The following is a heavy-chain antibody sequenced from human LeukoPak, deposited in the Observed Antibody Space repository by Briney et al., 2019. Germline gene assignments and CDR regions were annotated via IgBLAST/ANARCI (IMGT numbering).Heavy chain of an antibody. Sequence: PGGSLRLSCAASGFTLSSYAMSWVRQAPGKGLEWVSAISGSGGSTYYADSVKGRFTISRDNSKNTLYLQMNSLRAEDTAVYYCAKDDGEYSYGLFDYWGQGTLVTVSS. CDR3: AKDDGEYSYGLFDY. J-gene: IGHJ4*02. CDR1: GFTLSSYA. D-gene: IGHD5-18*01. CDR2: ISGSGGST. V-gene: IGHV3-23*01.